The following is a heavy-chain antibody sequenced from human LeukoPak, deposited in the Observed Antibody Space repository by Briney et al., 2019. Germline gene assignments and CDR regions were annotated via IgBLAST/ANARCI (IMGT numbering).Heavy chain of an antibody. J-gene: IGHJ5*02. V-gene: IGHV1-18*01. D-gene: IGHD3-10*01. CDR1: GYTFTSYG. Sequence: GASVKVSCKASGYTFTSYGISWVRQAPGQGLEWMGWISAYNGNTNYAQKLQGRVTMTTDTSTSTAYMELRSLRSDDTAVYYCARDPFWLLWLGELGSRLDPWGQGTLVTVSS. CDR3: ARDPFWLLWLGELGSRLDP. CDR2: ISAYNGNT.